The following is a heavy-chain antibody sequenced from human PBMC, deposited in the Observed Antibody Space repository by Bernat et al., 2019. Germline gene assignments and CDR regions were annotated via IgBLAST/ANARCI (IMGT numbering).Heavy chain of an antibody. Sequence: EVQLVESGGGLIQPGGSLRLSCAASGFTVSSNYMSWVRQAPGKGLEWVSAIGGSGGNTYYADSVKGRFTISRDNSKNTLYLQMNSLRAEDTAVYYCAKDAVDSALSDYWGQGTLVTVSS. V-gene: IGHV3-23*04. CDR2: IGGSGGNT. CDR3: AKDAVDSALSDY. CDR1: GFTVSSNY. J-gene: IGHJ4*02. D-gene: IGHD5-18*01.